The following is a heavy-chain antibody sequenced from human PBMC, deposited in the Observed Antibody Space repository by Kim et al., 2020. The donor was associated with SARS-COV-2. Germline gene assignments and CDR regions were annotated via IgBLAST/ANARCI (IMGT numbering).Heavy chain of an antibody. Sequence: SETLSLTCTVSGGSIISGGYYWSWIRQHPGKGLEWIGYIYYNGNTYYNSSLKSRVTISVDTSKNQFSLKLSSVTAADMAVYYCARARGGFYDSSGTPRVWFDPWGQGTLVTVSS. CDR3: ARARGGFYDSSGTPRVWFDP. CDR1: GGSIISGGYY. V-gene: IGHV4-31*03. D-gene: IGHD3-22*01. J-gene: IGHJ5*02. CDR2: IYYNGNT.